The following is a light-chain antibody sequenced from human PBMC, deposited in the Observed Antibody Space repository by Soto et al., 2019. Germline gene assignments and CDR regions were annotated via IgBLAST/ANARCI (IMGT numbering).Light chain of an antibody. Sequence: DIQMTQSPSTLSAYVGDRVTITCRASESISNRLAWYQQKPGKAPKVLIYDASSLESGVPSRFGGSGSGTEFVLSINNLQPDDFATYWCQHYGGLWTFGQGTKV. CDR3: QHYGGLWT. V-gene: IGKV1-5*01. J-gene: IGKJ1*01. CDR1: ESISNR. CDR2: DAS.